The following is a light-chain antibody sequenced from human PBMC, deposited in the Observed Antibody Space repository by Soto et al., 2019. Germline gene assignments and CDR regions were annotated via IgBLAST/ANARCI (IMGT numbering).Light chain of an antibody. Sequence: EIVLTQSPATLSLSPGERATLSCRASQSVSSYLAWYQQKPGQAPRLLIYDASNSATGIPARFSGSGSGTDFTLTISSLEPEDFAVYYCQQRSNWYQWTFGQGTKVEIK. CDR3: QQRSNWYQWT. J-gene: IGKJ1*01. CDR1: QSVSSY. CDR2: DAS. V-gene: IGKV3-11*01.